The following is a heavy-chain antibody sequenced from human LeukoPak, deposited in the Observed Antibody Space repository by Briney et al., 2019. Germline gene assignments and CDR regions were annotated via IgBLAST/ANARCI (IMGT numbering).Heavy chain of an antibody. J-gene: IGHJ4*02. Sequence: AGGSLGLSCAASGFTFSNAWMNWVRQAPGKGLEWVGRIKSKTDGGTTDYAAPVKGRFTISRDDSKTTLYLQMNSLKTEDTAVYYCSTTYYYDSSEGYWGQGTLVTVSS. CDR1: GFTFSNAW. CDR2: IKSKTDGGTT. CDR3: STTYYYDSSEGY. D-gene: IGHD3-22*01. V-gene: IGHV3-15*07.